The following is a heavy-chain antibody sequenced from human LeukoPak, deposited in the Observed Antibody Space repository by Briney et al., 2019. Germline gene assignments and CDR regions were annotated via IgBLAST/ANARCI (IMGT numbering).Heavy chain of an antibody. CDR3: ARHYSSFDY. Sequence: SETLSLTCTVSGGSISSSNYYWGWIRQPPGKGLEWIGSIYYSGSTYYNPSLKSRVTISVDTSKNQFSLKLSSVTAADTAVYYCARHYSSFDYWGQGTLVTVSS. D-gene: IGHD5-18*01. J-gene: IGHJ4*02. V-gene: IGHV4-39*01. CDR1: GGSISSSNYY. CDR2: IYYSGST.